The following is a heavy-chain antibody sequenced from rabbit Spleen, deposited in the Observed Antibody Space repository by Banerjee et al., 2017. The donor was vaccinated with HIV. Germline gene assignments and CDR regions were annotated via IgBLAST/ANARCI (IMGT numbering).Heavy chain of an antibody. CDR3: VREPYWSAAL. J-gene: IGHJ4*01. Sequence: QSLEESGGDLVKPGASLTLTCTASGFSFSSSYWICWVRQAPGKGLEWIACILTIDTSDTYYASWAKGRFTISKTSSTTVTLQMTSLTVADTATYFCVREPYWSAALWGPGTLVTVS. V-gene: IGHV1S40*01. D-gene: IGHD7-1*01. CDR2: ILTIDTSDT. CDR1: GFSFSSSYW.